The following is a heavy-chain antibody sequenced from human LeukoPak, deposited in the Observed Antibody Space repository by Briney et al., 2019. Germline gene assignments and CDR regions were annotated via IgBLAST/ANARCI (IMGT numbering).Heavy chain of an antibody. Sequence: SQTLSLTCTVSGGSISSGSYYWSWIRQPAGKGLEWIGRIYTSGSTNYNPSLKSRVTISVDTSKNQFSLKLSSVTAADTAVYYCARDCSSTSCNAFDIWGQGTMVTVPS. CDR3: ARDCSSTSCNAFDI. J-gene: IGHJ3*02. V-gene: IGHV4-61*02. CDR1: GGSISSGSYY. CDR2: IYTSGST. D-gene: IGHD2-2*01.